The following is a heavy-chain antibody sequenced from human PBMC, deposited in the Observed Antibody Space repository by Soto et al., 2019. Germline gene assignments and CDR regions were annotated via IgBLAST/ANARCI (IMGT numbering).Heavy chain of an antibody. CDR3: AKGDSTTHGDSFDI. CDR1: GGSISFYN. CDR2: IYHGGRT. Sequence: QVQLQESGPGLVKPSETLSLTCSVSGGSISFYNWNWIRQSPGKGLEWIGYIYHGGRTNYNPSLKSRVTISVDTSKNQFSLQLSSVTAADTAVYYCAKGDSTTHGDSFDIWGQGTMVTVSP. D-gene: IGHD6-13*01. V-gene: IGHV4-59*01. J-gene: IGHJ3*02.